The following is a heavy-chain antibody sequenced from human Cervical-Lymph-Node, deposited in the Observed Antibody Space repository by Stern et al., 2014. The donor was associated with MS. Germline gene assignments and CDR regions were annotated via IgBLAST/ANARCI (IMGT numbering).Heavy chain of an antibody. D-gene: IGHD4-17*01. CDR2: ISGSGDKT. CDR1: QFPFSHYA. Sequence: EVQLVESGGGLVQPGGSLRLSCAASQFPFSHYAMSWVRQAPGKGLDWVSFISGSGDKTFYADSVKGRFTVSRDNSLNTLYLQLDSLRAEDTAIYYCAKNHGDYSSNYFHYWGQGTLVTVSS. J-gene: IGHJ4*02. CDR3: AKNHGDYSSNYFHY. V-gene: IGHV3-23*04.